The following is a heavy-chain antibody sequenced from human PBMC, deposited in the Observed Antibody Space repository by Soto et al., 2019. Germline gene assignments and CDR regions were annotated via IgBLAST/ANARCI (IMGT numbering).Heavy chain of an antibody. D-gene: IGHD5-18*01. J-gene: IGHJ6*02. CDR1: GGTFSSYA. CDR3: ARDGGLRGNSYNQGMAV. V-gene: IGHV1-69*01. Sequence: QVQLVQSGAEVKKPGSSVKVSCKASGGTFSSYAISWVRQAPGQGLEWMGGIIPIFGTANYAQKFQGRVTITADESTSTAYRGRRSRRSEDTAVYYCARDGGLRGNSYNQGMAVGGQGTTVP. CDR2: IIPIFGTA.